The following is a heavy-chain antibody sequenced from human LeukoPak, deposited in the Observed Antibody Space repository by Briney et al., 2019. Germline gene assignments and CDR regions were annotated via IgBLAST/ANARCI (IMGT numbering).Heavy chain of an antibody. CDR2: IYYSGST. Sequence: SETLSLTCTVSGDSVSTTIYYWGWIRQPPGRGLECIGSIYYSGSTYYNPSLKSRATILVDTSRNQFSLKLSSVTAADTAVYYCARIYPIIGYCSSTSCPASFDIWGQGAMVTVSS. CDR1: GDSVSTTIYY. V-gene: IGHV4-39*07. D-gene: IGHD2-2*01. CDR3: ARIYPIIGYCSSTSCPASFDI. J-gene: IGHJ3*02.